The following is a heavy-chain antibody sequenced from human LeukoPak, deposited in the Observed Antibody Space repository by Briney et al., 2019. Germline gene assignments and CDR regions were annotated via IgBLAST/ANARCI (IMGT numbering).Heavy chain of an antibody. CDR1: GGTFSSYA. CDR3: ASTRSQLVVPAATAFDY. Sequence: SVKVSCKASGGTFSSYAISWVRQAPGQGLEWMGGIIPIFGTANYAQKFQGRVTITADDSTSTAYMELSSLRSEDTAAYYCASTRSQLVVPAATAFDYWGQGTLVTVSS. D-gene: IGHD2-2*01. CDR2: IIPIFGTA. J-gene: IGHJ4*02. V-gene: IGHV1-69*01.